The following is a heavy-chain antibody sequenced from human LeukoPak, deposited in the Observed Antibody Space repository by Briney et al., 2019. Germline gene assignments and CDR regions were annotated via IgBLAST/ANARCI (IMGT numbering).Heavy chain of an antibody. CDR3: ARDMDSGPDFFDY. J-gene: IGHJ4*02. D-gene: IGHD1-26*01. CDR2: SNPNSRGT. V-gene: IGHV1-2*02. Sequence: GASVKVSCKASGYTFTGYYMHWVRQAPGQGPEWMGWSNPNSRGTKYPQKFQGRVTMTRDTSISTAYMELSRLRSDDTAVYYCARDMDSGPDFFDYWGLGTLVTVSS. CDR1: GYTFTGYY.